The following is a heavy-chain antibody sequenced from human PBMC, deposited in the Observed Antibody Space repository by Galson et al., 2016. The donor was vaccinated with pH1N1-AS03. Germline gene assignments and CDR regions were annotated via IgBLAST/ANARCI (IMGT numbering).Heavy chain of an antibody. V-gene: IGHV4-59*11. J-gene: IGHJ4*02. Sequence: ESLSLTCTVSGGSISTHYWNWIRQSPGKGLEWIGYIYYSGHTKYNPSLESRVTISVDTSKNQFSLKLNSVTAADTAFYYCARFQTVGGKFDFWGRGAQVTVSS. CDR2: IYYSGHT. CDR3: ARFQTVGGKFDF. D-gene: IGHD1-26*01. CDR1: GGSISTHY.